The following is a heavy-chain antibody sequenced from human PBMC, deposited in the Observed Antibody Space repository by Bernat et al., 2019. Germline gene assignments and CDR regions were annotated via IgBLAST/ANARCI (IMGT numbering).Heavy chain of an antibody. CDR1: GFTFSSYS. CDR2: ISRSRSYI. CDR3: ARDGGWYPATPQFDY. J-gene: IGHJ4*02. Sequence: EVQLVESGGGLVKPGGSLRLSCAASGFTFSSYSMNWVRQAPGKGLEWVSSISRSRSYIYYADSVRGRFTSSRDNAKNSLYLQMNSLRAEDTAVYYCARDGGWYPATPQFDYWGQGTLVTVSS. D-gene: IGHD6-19*01. V-gene: IGHV3-21*01.